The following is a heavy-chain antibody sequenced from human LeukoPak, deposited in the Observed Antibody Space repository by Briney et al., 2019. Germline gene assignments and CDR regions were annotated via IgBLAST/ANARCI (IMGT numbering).Heavy chain of an antibody. CDR3: ARGSISSIQLWSRGEFDP. J-gene: IGHJ5*02. CDR1: GGSISSSSYY. CDR2: IYYSGST. D-gene: IGHD5-18*01. V-gene: IGHV4-39*07. Sequence: SETLSLTCTVSGGSISSSSYYWGWLRQPPGKGLEWIGSIYYSGSTYYNPSLKSRVTISVDTSKNQFSLKLSSVTAADTAVYYCARGSISSIQLWSRGEFDPWGQGTLVTVSS.